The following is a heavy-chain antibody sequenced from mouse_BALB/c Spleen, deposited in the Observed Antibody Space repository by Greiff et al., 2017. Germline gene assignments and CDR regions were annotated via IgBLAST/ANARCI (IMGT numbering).Heavy chain of an antibody. V-gene: IGHV2-9*02. CDR2: IWAGGST. CDR3: ARGGYYAMDY. J-gene: IGHJ4*01. CDR1: GFSLTSYG. Sequence: VKLQDSGPGLVAPSQSLSITCTVSGFSLTSYGVHWVRQPPGKGLEWLGVIWAGGSTNYNSALMSRLSISKDNSKSQVFLKMNSLQTDDTAMYYCARGGYYAMDYWGQGTSVTVSS.